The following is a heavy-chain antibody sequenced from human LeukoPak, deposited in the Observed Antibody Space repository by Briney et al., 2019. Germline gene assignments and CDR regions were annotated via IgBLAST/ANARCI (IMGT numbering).Heavy chain of an antibody. V-gene: IGHV5-51*01. CDR3: ARLGALYSSSSSGWFDS. CDR2: IYPGDSDT. D-gene: IGHD6-6*01. J-gene: IGHJ5*01. CDR1: GYSFTTYW. Sequence: GESLKISCKDSGYSFTTYWIGWVRQMPEKGLEWMGIIYPGDSDTRYSPSFQGQVTISADKSISTAYLQWSSLKASDTAMYYCARLGALYSSSSSGWFDSWGQGTLVTVSS.